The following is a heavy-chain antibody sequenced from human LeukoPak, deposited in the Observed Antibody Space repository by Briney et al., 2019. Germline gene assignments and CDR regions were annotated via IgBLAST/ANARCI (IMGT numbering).Heavy chain of an antibody. Sequence: ASVKVSCKASGYTFTSYGTSWVRQAPGQGLEWMGWISAYNGTTNYAQKLQGRVTMTTDTSTSTAYMELRSLRSDDTAVYYCARDHVFITFGGVIVGYYFDYWGQGTLVTVSS. CDR1: GYTFTSYG. V-gene: IGHV1-18*01. J-gene: IGHJ4*02. CDR3: ARDHVFITFGGVIVGYYFDY. D-gene: IGHD3-16*02. CDR2: ISAYNGTT.